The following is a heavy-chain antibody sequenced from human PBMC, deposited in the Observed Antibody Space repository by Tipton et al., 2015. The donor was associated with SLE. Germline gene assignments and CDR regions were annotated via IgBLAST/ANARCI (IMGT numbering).Heavy chain of an antibody. CDR2: ISANNGNT. V-gene: IGHV1-18*01. CDR3: ARDPGGIPYCGGDCYNILGYYGMDV. J-gene: IGHJ6*02. CDR1: GYTFTSYG. Sequence: QVQLVQSGAEVKKPGASVKVSCKASGYTFTSYGISWVRQAPGQGLEWMGWISANNGNTNYAQKFQGRVTMTTDTSTSTAYMELRSLRSDDTAVYYCARDPGGIPYCGGDCYNILGYYGMDVWGQGTTVTVSS. D-gene: IGHD2-21*01.